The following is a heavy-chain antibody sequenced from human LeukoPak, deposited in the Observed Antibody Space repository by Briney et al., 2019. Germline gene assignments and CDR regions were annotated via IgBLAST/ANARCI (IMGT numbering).Heavy chain of an antibody. V-gene: IGHV1-69*13. Sequence: ASVKVSCKASGGTFSSYAISWVRQAPGQGLEWMGGIIPIFGTANYAQKFQGRVTITADESTSTAYVELSSLRSEDTAVYYCARDEVTGTSPFRYWGQGTLVTVSS. CDR3: ARDEVTGTSPFRY. CDR1: GGTFSSYA. D-gene: IGHD1-20*01. J-gene: IGHJ4*02. CDR2: IIPIFGTA.